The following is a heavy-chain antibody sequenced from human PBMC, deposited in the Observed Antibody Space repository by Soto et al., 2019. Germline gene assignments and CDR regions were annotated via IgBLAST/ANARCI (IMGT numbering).Heavy chain of an antibody. CDR3: AKDDDTSSHFSLLDF. V-gene: IGHV3-33*06. CDR2: SWSGGRGE. CDR1: GFTFSHYG. Sequence: QVQLVESGGGVVQPGTSLRLSCAASGFTFSHYGIHWVRQAPGKGLEWVGLSWSGGRGEDCADSVRGRFTISRDYSETTVYLQMNSRRVEDTAVYYCAKDDDTSSHFSLLDFRGQGTLVTVAS. J-gene: IGHJ4*02. D-gene: IGHD3-22*01.